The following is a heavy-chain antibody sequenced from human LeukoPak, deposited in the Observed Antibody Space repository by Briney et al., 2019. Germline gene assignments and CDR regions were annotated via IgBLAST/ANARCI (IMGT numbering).Heavy chain of an antibody. Sequence: PGRSLRLSCAASGFTFSDYYMSWIRQAPGKGLEWVSYISSSGSTIYYADSVKGRFTISRDNAKNSLYLQMNSLRAEDTAVYYCARVGYDSSGYYYKLAYYFDYWGQGTLVTVSS. J-gene: IGHJ4*02. D-gene: IGHD3-22*01. CDR2: ISSSGSTI. CDR3: ARVGYDSSGYYYKLAYYFDY. CDR1: GFTFSDYY. V-gene: IGHV3-11*01.